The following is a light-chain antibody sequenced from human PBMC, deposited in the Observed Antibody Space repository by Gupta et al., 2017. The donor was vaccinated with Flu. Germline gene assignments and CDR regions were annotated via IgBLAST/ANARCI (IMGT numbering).Light chain of an antibody. CDR1: QHITTY. Sequence: PSSLSASVGDSVTISCRASQHITTYLNWYQQKPGKAPKLLIYTSSNLQSGVPSRFSGRGSGTDFTVTITNLQPEDFATYYCQQSDSTPYTFGQGTKMEI. CDR3: QQSDSTPYT. J-gene: IGKJ2*01. V-gene: IGKV1-39*01. CDR2: TSS.